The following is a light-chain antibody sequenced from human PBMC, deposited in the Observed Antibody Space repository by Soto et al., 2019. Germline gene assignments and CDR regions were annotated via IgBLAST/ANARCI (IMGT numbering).Light chain of an antibody. CDR2: DAS. CDR3: QQYDSFLRT. CDR1: QSFSTW. J-gene: IGKJ1*01. V-gene: IGKV1-5*01. Sequence: DIQLTQSPSTLSASVGDRVTITCRASQSFSTWLAWYQQKPGKAPKLLIYDASSLESGVPSRFSGSGSGTEFTLTISSLQPDDFATYYCQQYDSFLRTFGQGTKVEIK.